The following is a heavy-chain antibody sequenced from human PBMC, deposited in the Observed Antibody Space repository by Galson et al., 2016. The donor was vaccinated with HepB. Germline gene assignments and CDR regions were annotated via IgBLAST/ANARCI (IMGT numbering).Heavy chain of an antibody. Sequence: SLRLSCAASEFIFSNYAMTWVRHAPGKGLEWVSGITATGGSTYYPDSVKGRLTISRDNSNNTLYLQLSDLRVDDTAVYYCARVGRHLLAAMGHLDYWGRGTPVTVSS. J-gene: IGHJ4*02. CDR1: EFIFSNYA. D-gene: IGHD2-2*01. CDR3: ARVGRHLLAAMGHLDY. CDR2: ITATGGST. V-gene: IGHV3-23*01.